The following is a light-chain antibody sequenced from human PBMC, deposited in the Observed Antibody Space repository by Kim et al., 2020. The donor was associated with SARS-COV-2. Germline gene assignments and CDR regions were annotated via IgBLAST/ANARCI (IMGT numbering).Light chain of an antibody. V-gene: IGLV1-44*01. J-gene: IGLJ2*01. CDR3: AGWDDSLNGVP. Sequence: QSVLTQPPSASGTPGQRVTISCSGSSSNIGTNSVNWYQQLPGTAPKLLIYSNNQRPSGVPDRFSGSKSGTSASLAISGLQSEDEADYYCAGWDDSLNGVPFGGGTQLTVL. CDR1: SSNIGTNS. CDR2: SNN.